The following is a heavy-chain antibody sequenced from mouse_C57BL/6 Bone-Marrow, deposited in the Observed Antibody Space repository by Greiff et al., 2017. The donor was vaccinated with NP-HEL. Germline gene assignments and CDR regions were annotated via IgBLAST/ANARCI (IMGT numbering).Heavy chain of an antibody. CDR1: GYSITSGYY. D-gene: IGHD1-1*01. CDR3: ARAGYYGSSPYYAMDY. V-gene: IGHV3-6*01. CDR2: ISYDGSN. J-gene: IGHJ4*01. Sequence: VQLQQSGPGLVKPSQSLSLTCSVTGYSITSGYYWNWIRQFPGNKLEWMGYISYDGSNNYNPSLKNRISITRDTSKNQFFLKLNSVTTEDTATYYCARAGYYGSSPYYAMDYWGQGTSVTVSS.